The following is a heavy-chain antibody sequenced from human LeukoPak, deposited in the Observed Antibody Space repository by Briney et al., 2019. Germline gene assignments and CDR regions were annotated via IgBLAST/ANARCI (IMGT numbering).Heavy chain of an antibody. CDR2: ISTTGSP. CDR1: SGSLKSHY. J-gene: IGHJ4*02. Sequence: SETLYLTCSVSSGSLKSHYWTWIRQPAGKGLEWIGRISTTGSPNYNAFLKSRLTMSVDTSKNQVSLKLSSVTAADTAVYYCAREAGISSVRPLDYWGQGTLVTVSS. CDR3: AREAGISSVRPLDY. V-gene: IGHV4-4*07. D-gene: IGHD6-19*01.